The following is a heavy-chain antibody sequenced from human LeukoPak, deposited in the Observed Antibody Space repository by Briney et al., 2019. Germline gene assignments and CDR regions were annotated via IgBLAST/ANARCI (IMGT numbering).Heavy chain of an antibody. CDR3: AKDSRTTTRGLFDY. CDR1: GFTFSSYA. CDR2: ISGGGGTT. J-gene: IGHJ4*02. Sequence: GGSLRLSCAAAGFTFSSYAASWVRQAPGKGLDWVSGISGGGGTTSYADSMKGRFTVSRDNSKNTLYLQMNSLRAEDTALYYCAKDSRTTTRGLFDYWGQGTLVTVSS. V-gene: IGHV3-23*01. D-gene: IGHD1-26*01.